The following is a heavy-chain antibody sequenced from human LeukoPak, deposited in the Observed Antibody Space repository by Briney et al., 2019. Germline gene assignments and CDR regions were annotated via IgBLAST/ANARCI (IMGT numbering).Heavy chain of an antibody. CDR2: IMPGGHI. CDR1: GFSVDSVF. V-gene: IGHV3-66*01. CDR3: ARALITMVRGVIDP. J-gene: IGHJ5*02. Sequence: GGSLRLSCRASGFSVDSVFMNWVRQPPGKGLEWVSFIMPGGHIDYTDSVKGRFIISRDSFKNTLSLQMNSLRAEDTAVYYCARALITMVRGVIDPWGQGTLVTVSS. D-gene: IGHD3-10*01.